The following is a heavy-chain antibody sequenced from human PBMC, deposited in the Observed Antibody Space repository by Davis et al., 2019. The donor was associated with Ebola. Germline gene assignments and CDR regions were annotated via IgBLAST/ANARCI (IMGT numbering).Heavy chain of an antibody. CDR1: GGTFSTYD. CDR2: IIPMVGTA. J-gene: IGHJ4*02. D-gene: IGHD1-26*01. V-gene: IGHV1-69*04. Sequence: AASVKVSCKASGGTFSTYDINWVRQAPGQGLEWMGRIIPMVGTATYAQKFQGRVTITADKSTSTAYMEMSGLRPEDTAVYYCARDLGRYDDHWGQGTLVTVSS. CDR3: ARDLGRYDDH.